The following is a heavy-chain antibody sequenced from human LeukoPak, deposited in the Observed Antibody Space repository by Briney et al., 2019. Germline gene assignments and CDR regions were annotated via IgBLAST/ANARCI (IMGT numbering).Heavy chain of an antibody. CDR2: IYYTRGT. CDR1: SRFISSRSYY. D-gene: IGHD2-2*01. J-gene: IGHJ3*02. Sequence: SETLSLTCSLSSRFISSRSYYWPWVPQPPGKGVEWLGLIYYTRGTWHNLSLRSRATISIDTSKNQLALTLSSVTAADRREYNGTSVGCLGYCYSTTCNEPFDIWGQGTMVTVSS. V-gene: IGHV4-39*01. CDR3: TSVGCLGYCYSTTCNEPFDI.